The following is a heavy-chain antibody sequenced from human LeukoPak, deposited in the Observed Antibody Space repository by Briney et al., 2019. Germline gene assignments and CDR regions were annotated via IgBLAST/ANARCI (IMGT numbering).Heavy chain of an antibody. V-gene: IGHV1-2*02. CDR3: ARSPTYCSSTSCYEGWFDP. J-gene: IGHJ5*02. CDR2: INPNSGGT. Sequence: ASVKVSCKASGYTFIGFYIHWVRQAPGQGLEWMGWINPNSGGTNYAQKFQGRVTMTRDTSISTAYMELSRLRSDDTAVYYCARSPTYCSSTSCYEGWFDPWGQGTLVTVSS. CDR1: GYTFIGFY. D-gene: IGHD2-2*01.